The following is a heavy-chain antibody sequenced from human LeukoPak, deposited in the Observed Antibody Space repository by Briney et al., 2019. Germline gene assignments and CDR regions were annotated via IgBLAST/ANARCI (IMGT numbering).Heavy chain of an antibody. D-gene: IGHD6-13*01. CDR1: GGSISSYY. CDR2: IYTSGST. Sequence: SETLSLTCTVSGGSISSYYWSWIRQPAGKGLEWIGRIYTSGSTNYNPSLKSRVTMSVDTSKNQFSLKLSSVTAADTAVYYCAKGRTSGGYSSSWYLTYNWFDPWGQGTLVTVSS. J-gene: IGHJ5*02. V-gene: IGHV4-4*07. CDR3: AKGRTSGGYSSSWYLTYNWFDP.